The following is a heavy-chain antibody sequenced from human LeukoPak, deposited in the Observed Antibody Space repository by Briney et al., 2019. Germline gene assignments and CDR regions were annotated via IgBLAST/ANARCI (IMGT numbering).Heavy chain of an antibody. D-gene: IGHD3-10*01. CDR3: ARGITMVQGELDY. Sequence: ASVKVSCKASGGTFSSYAISWVRQAPGQGLEWMGRIIPIFGTANYAQKFRGRVTITTDESTSTAYMELSSLRSEDTAVYYCARGITMVQGELDYWGQGTLVTVSS. CDR2: IIPIFGTA. CDR1: GGTFSSYA. V-gene: IGHV1-69*05. J-gene: IGHJ4*02.